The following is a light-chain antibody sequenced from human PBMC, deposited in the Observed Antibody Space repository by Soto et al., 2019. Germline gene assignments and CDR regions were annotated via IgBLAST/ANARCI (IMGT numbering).Light chain of an antibody. CDR2: WAS. CDR1: QSIFYSSTNKNY. Sequence: DIVMTQSPDSLAVSLGERATINCKSSQSIFYSSTNKNYLAWYQQKPGQPPELLIYWASTRESGVPDRFSGSGSATDFTLTISSLQAEDVAVYCCQQYYSTPLTFGGGTKVEIK. V-gene: IGKV4-1*01. J-gene: IGKJ4*01. CDR3: QQYYSTPLT.